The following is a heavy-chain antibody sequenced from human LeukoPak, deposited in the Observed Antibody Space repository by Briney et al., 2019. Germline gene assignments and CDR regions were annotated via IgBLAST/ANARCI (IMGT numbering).Heavy chain of an antibody. Sequence: ASVKVSCMASGYTFTSYYMHWVRQAPGQGLEWMGKINPSGGSTSYAQKFQGRVTMTRDTSISTAYMELSRLRSDDTAVYYCAREQYDTAMAPFDPWGQGTLVTVSS. CDR2: INPSGGST. V-gene: IGHV1-46*01. CDR1: GYTFTSYY. J-gene: IGHJ5*02. D-gene: IGHD5-18*01. CDR3: AREQYDTAMAPFDP.